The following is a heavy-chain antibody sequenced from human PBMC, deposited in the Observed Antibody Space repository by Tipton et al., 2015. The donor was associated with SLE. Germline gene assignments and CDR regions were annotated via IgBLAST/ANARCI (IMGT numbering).Heavy chain of an antibody. V-gene: IGHV3-23*03. Sequence: SLRLSCVASGFTFSTYAMSWVRQAPGKGLEWVSAIYAGGTAYYMDSVKGRFTVSRDNSMNTLYLQMNSLRPEDTAVYYCAREGAVTGWLDPWGQGTLVIVSS. D-gene: IGHD6-19*01. CDR1: GFTFSTYA. CDR3: AREGAVTGWLDP. J-gene: IGHJ5*02. CDR2: IYAGGTA.